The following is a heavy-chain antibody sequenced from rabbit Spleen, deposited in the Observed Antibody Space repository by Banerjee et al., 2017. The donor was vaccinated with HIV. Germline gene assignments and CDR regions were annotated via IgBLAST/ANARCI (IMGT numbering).Heavy chain of an antibody. CDR2: IYIGDGNT. Sequence: QQLVESGGDLVKPGASLTLTCTASGFSLSNIYYMCWVRQAPGKGLEWIACIYIGDGNTYYASWAKGRFTISKTSSTTVTLQMTSLTAADTATYFCARDLVAVIGWNFNLWGQGTLVTVS. V-gene: IGHV1S40*01. J-gene: IGHJ4*01. CDR3: ARDLVAVIGWNFNL. D-gene: IGHD1-1*01. CDR1: GFSLSNIYY.